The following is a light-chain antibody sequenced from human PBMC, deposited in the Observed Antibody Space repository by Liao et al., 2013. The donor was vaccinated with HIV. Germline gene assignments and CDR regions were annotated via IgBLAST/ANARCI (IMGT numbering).Light chain of an antibody. Sequence: SYALTQPLSVSVALGQTARITCVGDDLGTKTVHWYQQKPGQAPVLLIQYDSVRPSGIPDRFSASDSGATATLTIRRVEVGDEADYYCQVWDNSVDRVVFGGGTKLTVL. J-gene: IGLJ2*01. V-gene: IGLV3-21*04. CDR1: DLGTKT. CDR3: QVWDNSVDRVV. CDR2: YDS.